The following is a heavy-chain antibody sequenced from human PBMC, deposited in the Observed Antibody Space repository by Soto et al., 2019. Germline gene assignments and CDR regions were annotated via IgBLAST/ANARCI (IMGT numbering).Heavy chain of an antibody. CDR1: GFNLRDQA. CDR2: ISGMEDRT. J-gene: IGHJ4*02. CDR3: AKTYTGG. D-gene: IGHD3-10*01. V-gene: IGHV3-23*01. Sequence: LQSGGGIAQPGGSLRLSCTASGFNLRDQALSWVRQAPGGGLEWVSGISGMEDRTNYADFVKGRFFISKDRAKNTLNLQMNGLRHDDTAVYYCAKTYTGGWGQGTQVTVSS.